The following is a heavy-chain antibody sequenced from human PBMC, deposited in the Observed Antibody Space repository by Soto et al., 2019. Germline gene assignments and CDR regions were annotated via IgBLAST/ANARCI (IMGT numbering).Heavy chain of an antibody. CDR3: ARDRSKEWELLPCYYYDGMDV. Sequence: QVQLVQSGAEVKKPGSSVKVSCKASGGTFSSYAISWVRQAPGQGLEWMGGIIPIFGTANYAQKFQGRVTITADESTSTAYTALRSLRAEDTDVYYCARDRSKEWELLPCYYYDGMDVWGQGTTVTVSS. D-gene: IGHD1-26*01. J-gene: IGHJ6*02. CDR1: GGTFSSYA. CDR2: IIPIFGTA. V-gene: IGHV1-69*12.